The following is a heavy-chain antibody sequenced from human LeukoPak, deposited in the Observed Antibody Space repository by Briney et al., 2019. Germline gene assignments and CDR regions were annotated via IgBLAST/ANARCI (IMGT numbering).Heavy chain of an antibody. Sequence: ASVKVSCKASGYTFTTYGISWVRQAPGQGLEWMGWISAYNGNTNYAQKSQGRVTMTTDTSTSTAYMELRSLRSDDTAVYYCGRDLRGYDILTGYSESGWFDPWGQGTLVTVSS. V-gene: IGHV1-18*01. CDR1: GYTFTTYG. CDR3: GRDLRGYDILTGYSESGWFDP. J-gene: IGHJ5*02. D-gene: IGHD3-9*01. CDR2: ISAYNGNT.